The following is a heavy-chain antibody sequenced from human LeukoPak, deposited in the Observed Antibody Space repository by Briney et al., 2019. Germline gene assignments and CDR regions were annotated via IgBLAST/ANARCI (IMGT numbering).Heavy chain of an antibody. CDR1: GGTFSSYA. J-gene: IGHJ4*02. Sequence: SVTVSCKASGGTFSSYAISWVRQAPGQGLEWMGRIIPILGIANYAQKFQSRVTITADKSTSTAYMELSSLRSEDTAVYYCARDSLVNSGTTRGHFDYWGQGTLVTVSS. CDR3: ARDSLVNSGTTRGHFDY. D-gene: IGHD1-26*01. CDR2: IIPILGIA. V-gene: IGHV1-69*04.